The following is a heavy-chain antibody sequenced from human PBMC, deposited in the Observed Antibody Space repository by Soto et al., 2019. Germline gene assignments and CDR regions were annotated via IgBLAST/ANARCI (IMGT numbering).Heavy chain of an antibody. J-gene: IGHJ3*01. Sequence: QVQLQESGPGVVKPSETLSLTCPGTGASAINDYWNWIRQPPGKGLEWIGFVYDSGTTSSNSSLKSRLTISPDTSKNQFSLKLSSVTAADTAVYYCVRQVGATGSYAYAVWGQGTMVTVSS. CDR3: VRQVGATGSYAYAV. D-gene: IGHD1-26*01. CDR2: VYDSGTT. CDR1: GASAINDY. V-gene: IGHV4-59*02.